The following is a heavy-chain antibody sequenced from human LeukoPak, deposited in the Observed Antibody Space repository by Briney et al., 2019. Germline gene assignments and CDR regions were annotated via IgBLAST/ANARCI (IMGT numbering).Heavy chain of an antibody. V-gene: IGHV1-18*01. D-gene: IGHD3-10*01. J-gene: IGHJ4*02. Sequence: ASVEVSCKASGYTFTSYGISWVRQAPGQGLEWMGWISAYNGNTNYAQKLQGRVAMTTDTSTSTAYMELRSLRSDDTAVYYCARDRSVRRSGYWGQGTLVTVSS. CDR2: ISAYNGNT. CDR3: ARDRSVRRSGY. CDR1: GYTFTSYG.